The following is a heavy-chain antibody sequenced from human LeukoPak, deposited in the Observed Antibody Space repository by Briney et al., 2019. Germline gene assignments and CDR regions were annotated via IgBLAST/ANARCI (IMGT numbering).Heavy chain of an antibody. V-gene: IGHV5-51*01. J-gene: IGHJ4*02. CDR3: ARGTGVVVPAAALFDY. CDR2: IYPGDSDT. CDR1: GYSFTSYW. Sequence: GESLKISCKGSGYSFTSYWIGWVRPMPGKGLEWMGIIYPGDSDTRYSPSFQGQVTISADKSISTAYLQWSSLKASDTAMYYCARGTGVVVPAAALFDYWGQGTLVTVSS. D-gene: IGHD2-2*01.